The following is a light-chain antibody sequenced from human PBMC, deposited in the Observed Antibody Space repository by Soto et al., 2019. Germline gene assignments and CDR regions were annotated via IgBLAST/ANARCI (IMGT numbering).Light chain of an antibody. J-gene: IGLJ2*01. Sequence: QPVLTQSPSASASLGASVKLTCTLSSGHSSYAIAWHQQQPEKGPRYLMKLNSDGSHSKGDGIPDRFSGSSSGAERYLTISSLQYEDEADYYCKTWGTGIVVFGGGTKLTVL. CDR2: LNSDGSH. V-gene: IGLV4-69*01. CDR3: KTWGTGIVV. CDR1: SGHSSYA.